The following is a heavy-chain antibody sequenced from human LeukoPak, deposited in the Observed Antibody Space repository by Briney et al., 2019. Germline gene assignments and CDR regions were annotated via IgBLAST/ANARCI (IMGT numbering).Heavy chain of an antibody. CDR2: IYHSGST. D-gene: IGHD3-22*01. J-gene: IGHJ3*02. Sequence: SGTLSLTCAVSGGSISSSNWWSWVRQPPGKGLEWIGEIYHSGSTNYNPSLKSRVTISVDKSKNQFSLKLSSVTAADTAAYYCARGAYYYDSSGPEDAFDIWGQGTMVTVSS. CDR3: ARGAYYYDSSGPEDAFDI. V-gene: IGHV4-4*02. CDR1: GGSISSSNW.